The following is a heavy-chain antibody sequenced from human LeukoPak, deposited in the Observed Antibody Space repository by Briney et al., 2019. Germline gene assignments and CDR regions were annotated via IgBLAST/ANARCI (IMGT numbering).Heavy chain of an antibody. CDR3: ARPGYYDNSGFNFDY. CDR1: GGSISSSTVY. V-gene: IGHV4-39*01. J-gene: IGHJ4*02. Sequence: PSETLSLTCTVSGGSISSSTVYWGWIRQPPGKGLEWIGGINYSGYTYYNPSLKSRVTISVDTPKHQFSLKLSSVTAADTAVYYCARPGYYDNSGFNFDYWGQGTLVTVSS. D-gene: IGHD3-22*01. CDR2: INYSGYT.